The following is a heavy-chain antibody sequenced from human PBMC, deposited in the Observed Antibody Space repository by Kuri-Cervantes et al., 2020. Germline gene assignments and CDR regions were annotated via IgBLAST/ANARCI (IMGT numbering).Heavy chain of an antibody. CDR2: IIPTLGIA. D-gene: IGHD3-10*01. CDR3: ASYGSGSYLGY. V-gene: IGHV1-69*04. Sequence: SVKVSCTASGATFSSYAISWVRQAPGQGLEWMRRIIPTLGIATYAQKFQGRITITADKSTSTAYLELRSLRSEDTAVYYCASYGSGSYLGYWGQGTLVTVSS. CDR1: GATFSSYA. J-gene: IGHJ4*02.